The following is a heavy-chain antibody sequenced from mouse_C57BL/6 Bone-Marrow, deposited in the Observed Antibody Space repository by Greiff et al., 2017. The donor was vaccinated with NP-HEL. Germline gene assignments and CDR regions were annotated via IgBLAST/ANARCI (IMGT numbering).Heavy chain of an antibody. CDR2: FHPYNDDT. CDR1: GYTFTTYP. J-gene: IGHJ4*01. CDR3: ARAGNWDNYAMDY. Sequence: QVHVKQSGAELVKPGASVKMSCKASGYTFTTYPIEWMMQNHGKSLEWIGNFHPYNDDTKYNVKFKGKATLTVEKSSRSVYLELSRLTSDDSAVYYCARAGNWDNYAMDYWGQGTSVTVSS. V-gene: IGHV1-47*01. D-gene: IGHD4-1*01.